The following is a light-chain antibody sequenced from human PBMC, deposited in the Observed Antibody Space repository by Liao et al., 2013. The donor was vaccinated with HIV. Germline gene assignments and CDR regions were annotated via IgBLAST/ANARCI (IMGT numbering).Light chain of an antibody. CDR3: YSAADNNQV. Sequence: SYELTQPPSVSVSPGQTARITCSGDALPTQYAYWFQQKPGQAPVLVIYKDSERPSGIPERFSGSSSGTTVTLTISGAQVEDEADYYCYSAADNNQVFGGGTKLTVL. CDR2: KDS. J-gene: IGLJ3*02. V-gene: IGLV3-27*01. CDR1: ALPTQY.